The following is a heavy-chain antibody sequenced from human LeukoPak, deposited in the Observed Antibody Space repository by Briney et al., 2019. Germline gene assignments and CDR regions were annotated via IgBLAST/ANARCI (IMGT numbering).Heavy chain of an antibody. V-gene: IGHV3-7*01. CDR3: ASLYGSGPKWSDP. D-gene: IGHD3-10*01. CDR2: IKQDGSDI. CDR1: GFTFSSYW. Sequence: GGSLRLSCAASGFTFSSYWMSWVRQVPGKGLQWVANIKQDGSDIYYLDSVKGRFTISRDNAKNSLYLQMNSLRAEDTAVYYCASLYGSGPKWSDPWGQGTLVTVSS. J-gene: IGHJ5*02.